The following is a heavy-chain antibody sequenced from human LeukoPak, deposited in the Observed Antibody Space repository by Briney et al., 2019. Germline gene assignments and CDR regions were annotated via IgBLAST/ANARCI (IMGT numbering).Heavy chain of an antibody. CDR2: FSASDGSR. V-gene: IGHV3-23*01. CDR3: AKNIGGFDY. CDR1: GFSFSSYG. D-gene: IGHD4-23*01. Sequence: GASLRLSCEASGFSFSSYGMSWVRQAPGEGLEWVSGFSASDGSRYYADSVKGRFTISRDNSKNTLYLQMNSLRAEDTAVYYCAKNIGGFDYWGQGTLVTVSS. J-gene: IGHJ4*02.